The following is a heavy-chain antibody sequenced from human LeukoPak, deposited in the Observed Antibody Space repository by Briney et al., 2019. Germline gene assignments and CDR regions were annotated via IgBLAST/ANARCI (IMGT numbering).Heavy chain of an antibody. Sequence: RLGGALKIYCQGSGCRFTSYWMGWVRPVPGKGLEWMGIIYPGDSDTRYSPSFQGQVTISADKSISTAYLQWSSLKASDTAMYYCARPSIVGASDAFDIWGQGTMVAVSS. V-gene: IGHV5-51*01. D-gene: IGHD1-26*01. CDR3: ARPSIVGASDAFDI. CDR2: IYPGDSDT. CDR1: GCRFTSYW. J-gene: IGHJ3*02.